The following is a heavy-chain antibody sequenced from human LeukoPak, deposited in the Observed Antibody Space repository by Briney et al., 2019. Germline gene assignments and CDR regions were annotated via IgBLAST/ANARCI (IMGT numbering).Heavy chain of an antibody. D-gene: IGHD1-1*01. CDR1: GFTFSSYS. Sequence: GASLRLSCAASGFTFSSYSMNWVRQAPGKGLEWVSSISHRTNNKYYADSVKGRFTITRDNAKNSLFLQMNSLTAEDTAVYYCARELDNSPDLDYWGQGTLVTASS. CDR3: ARELDNSPDLDY. CDR2: ISHRTNNK. V-gene: IGHV3-21*01. J-gene: IGHJ4*02.